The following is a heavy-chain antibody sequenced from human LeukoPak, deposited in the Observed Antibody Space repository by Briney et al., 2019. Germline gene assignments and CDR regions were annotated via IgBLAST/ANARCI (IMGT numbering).Heavy chain of an antibody. CDR2: FDPEDGET. J-gene: IGHJ6*02. D-gene: IGHD2-2*01. Sequence: ASVKVSCKVSGYTLTELSMHWVRQAPGKGLEWMGGFDPEDGETIYAQKFQGRVTMTEDTSTDTAYMELSSLRSEDTAVYYCATVRPAASPDAYYYYGMGVWGQGTTVTVSS. CDR1: GYTLTELS. V-gene: IGHV1-24*01. CDR3: ATVRPAASPDAYYYYGMGV.